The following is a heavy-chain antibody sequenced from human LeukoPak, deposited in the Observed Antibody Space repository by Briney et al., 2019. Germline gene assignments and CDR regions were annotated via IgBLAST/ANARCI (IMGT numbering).Heavy chain of an antibody. CDR2: IYYSGST. D-gene: IGHD1-26*01. CDR3: ARGRPYSGGYHLDY. CDR1: GDSTSSDRYY. Sequence: PSETLSLTCTVSGDSTSSDRYYGGWVRQPPGTGLEWIGNIYYSGSTYYNPSLKSRVTMSVDTSKNQSFLKLNSVTAADTAVYYCARGRPYSGGYHLDYWGQGTLVTVPA. J-gene: IGHJ4*02. V-gene: IGHV4-39*01.